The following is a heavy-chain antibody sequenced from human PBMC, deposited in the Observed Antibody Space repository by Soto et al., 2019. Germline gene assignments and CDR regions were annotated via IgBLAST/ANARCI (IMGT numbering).Heavy chain of an antibody. Sequence: QLQLQESGPGLVKPSETLSLTCTVSGGSISSSSYYWGWIRQPPGKGLEWIGSIYYSGSTYYNPSLKSRVPISVDTSKNQFSLKLSSVTAADTAVYYCARHVENPVSWGGDCYLPLLDYWGQGTLGTVSS. CDR2: IYYSGST. D-gene: IGHD2-21*02. CDR3: ARHVENPVSWGGDCYLPLLDY. V-gene: IGHV4-39*01. CDR1: GGSISSSSYY. J-gene: IGHJ4*02.